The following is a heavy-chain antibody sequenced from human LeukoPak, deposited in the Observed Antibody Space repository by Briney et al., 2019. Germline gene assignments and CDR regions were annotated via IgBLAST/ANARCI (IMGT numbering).Heavy chain of an antibody. V-gene: IGHV3-53*01. CDR2: IYSGGST. D-gene: IGHD3-22*01. CDR3: ARHRAYYDSSGYYISNGFDY. J-gene: IGHJ4*02. Sequence: GGSLRLSCAASGLTVSSNYMSWVRQAPGKGLEWVSVIYSGGSTYYADSVKGRFTISRDNSKNTLYLQMNSLRAEDTAVYYCARHRAYYDSSGYYISNGFDYWGQGTLVTVSS. CDR1: GLTVSSNY.